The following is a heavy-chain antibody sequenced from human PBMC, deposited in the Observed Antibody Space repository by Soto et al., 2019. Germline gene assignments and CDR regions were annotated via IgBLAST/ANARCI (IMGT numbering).Heavy chain of an antibody. CDR1: GGSISSGTSF. CDR2: IYYTGST. Sequence: QVQLQESGPGLVKPSQTLSLSCTVSGGSISSGTSFWAWIRQHPGKGLEWIGSIYYTGSTYYNPALKSRLTISIDTSKKQFSLRLSSVTAVDTAVYYCARASYYGSSAYPFDYWGQGTLVTVSS. CDR3: ARASYYGSSAYPFDY. V-gene: IGHV4-31*03. J-gene: IGHJ4*02. D-gene: IGHD3-22*01.